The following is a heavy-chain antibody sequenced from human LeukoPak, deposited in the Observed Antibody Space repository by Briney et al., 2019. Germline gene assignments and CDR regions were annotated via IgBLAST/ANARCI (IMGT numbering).Heavy chain of an antibody. Sequence: SETLSLTCTVSGGSISSYYWSWIRQPPGKGLEWIGYIYTSGSTNYNPSLKSRVTISVDTSKNQFSLKLSSVTAADTAVYYCARSVVTAIPDYWGQGTLVTVSS. CDR3: ARSVVTAIPDY. J-gene: IGHJ4*02. V-gene: IGHV4-4*09. CDR2: IYTSGST. D-gene: IGHD2-21*02. CDR1: GGSISSYY.